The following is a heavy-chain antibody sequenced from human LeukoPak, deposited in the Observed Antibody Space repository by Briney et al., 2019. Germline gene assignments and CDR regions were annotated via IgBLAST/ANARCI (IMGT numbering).Heavy chain of an antibody. CDR3: ARHLRVGRIAPFDF. D-gene: IGHD1-26*01. J-gene: IGHJ4*02. CDR2: IYPGDSDT. CDR1: GYWFTSYW. Sequence: GESLKISCEGSGYWFTSYWNGWVRQMPGKGLEWMGVIYPGDSDTIYSPSFQGQVTISVDKSMRTAYLQWSSLKASDTAIYYCARHLRVGRIAPFDFWGQGTLVTVSS. V-gene: IGHV5-51*01.